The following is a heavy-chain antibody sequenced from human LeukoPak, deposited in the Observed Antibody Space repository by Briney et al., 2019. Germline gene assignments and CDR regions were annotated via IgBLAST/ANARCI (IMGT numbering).Heavy chain of an antibody. V-gene: IGHV3-48*02. Sequence: GGSLRLSCAASGFTFNNAWMNWVRQAPGKGLEWVSFISSSMSTKYYADSVKGRFTISRDNAKNSLYLQMNSLRDEDTAVYYCARGYNYGPPNGMDVWGQGTTVTVSS. CDR3: ARGYNYGPPNGMDV. J-gene: IGHJ6*02. CDR1: GFTFNNAW. D-gene: IGHD1-1*01. CDR2: ISSSMSTK.